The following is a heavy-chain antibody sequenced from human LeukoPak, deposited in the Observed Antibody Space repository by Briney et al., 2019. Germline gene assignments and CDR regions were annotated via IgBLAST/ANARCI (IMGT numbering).Heavy chain of an antibody. CDR3: AKGRVVWGSHWGFDY. CDR2: ISGSGSGS. D-gene: IGHD3-16*01. J-gene: IGHJ4*02. Sequence: PGGSLRLSCVASGFTFSNYAMSWVRQAPGKGLEWVSAISGSGSGSYVADSVKGRFAISRDNSKNTLYLRMNSLRVEDTAMYYCAKGRVVWGSHWGFDYWGLGTLVAVS. CDR1: GFTFSNYA. V-gene: IGHV3-23*01.